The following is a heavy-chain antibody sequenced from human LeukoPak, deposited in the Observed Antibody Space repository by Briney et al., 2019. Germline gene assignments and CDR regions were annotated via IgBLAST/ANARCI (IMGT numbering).Heavy chain of an antibody. V-gene: IGHV4-39*01. CDR1: GGSISSYY. CDR3: ARQIRIAVAGTTSGVMDV. Sequence: SETLSLTCTVSGGSISSYYWGWIRQPPGKGLEWIGSIYYSGSTYYNPSLKSRVTISVDTSKNQFSLKLSSVTAADTAVYYCARQIRIAVAGTTSGVMDVWGKGTTVTVSS. D-gene: IGHD6-19*01. J-gene: IGHJ6*04. CDR2: IYYSGST.